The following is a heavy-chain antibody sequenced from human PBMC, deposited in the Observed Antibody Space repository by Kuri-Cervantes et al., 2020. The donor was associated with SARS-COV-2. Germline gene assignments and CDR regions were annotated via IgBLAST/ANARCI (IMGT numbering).Heavy chain of an antibody. Sequence: GGSLRLSCAASGFTVSGNHMNWVRQAPGKGLEWVSIFLNSGTTFYADSVKGRFTISRDNSKNTLYLQMNSLRAEDTAVYYCAKDQHGIVVVVAAIDYWGQGTLVTVSS. CDR2: FLNSGTT. CDR1: GFTVSGNH. J-gene: IGHJ4*02. V-gene: IGHV3-66*03. CDR3: AKDQHGIVVVVAAIDY. D-gene: IGHD2-15*01.